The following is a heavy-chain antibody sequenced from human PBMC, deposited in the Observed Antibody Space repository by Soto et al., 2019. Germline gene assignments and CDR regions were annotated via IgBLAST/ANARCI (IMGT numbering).Heavy chain of an antibody. CDR2: IMPIFRTP. V-gene: IGHV1-69*12. D-gene: IGHD1-1*01. CDR3: ARDNDRPELGGNYYYILDV. CDR1: GGTFRNSA. Sequence: QVQLEQSGAEVKKPGSSVKVSCKASGGTFRNSAISWVRQAPGQGLEWMGGIMPIFRTPDYAQKFQGRVTITADESTSTASMELSRLRSDDPAVYYCARDNDRPELGGNYYYILDVWGHGTTVTVSS. J-gene: IGHJ6*02.